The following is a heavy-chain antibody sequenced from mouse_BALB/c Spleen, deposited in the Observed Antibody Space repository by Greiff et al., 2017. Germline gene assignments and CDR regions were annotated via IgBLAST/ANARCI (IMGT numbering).Heavy chain of an antibody. J-gene: IGHJ1*01. Sequence: QVQLKQSGPGLVAPSQSLSITCTVSGFSLTGYGVNWVRQPPGKGLEWLGMIWGDGSTDNNSALKSRLSISKDNSKSQVFLKMNSLQTDDTARYYCARDTAGYYGSSYVYFDVWGAGTTVTVSS. CDR2: IWGDGST. CDR3: ARDTAGYYGSSYVYFDV. CDR1: GFSLTGYG. V-gene: IGHV2-6-7*01. D-gene: IGHD1-1*01.